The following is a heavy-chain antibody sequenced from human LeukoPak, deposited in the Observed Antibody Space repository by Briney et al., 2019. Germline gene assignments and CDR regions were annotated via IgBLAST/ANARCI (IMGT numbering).Heavy chain of an antibody. CDR3: ARTYSWSLSRFDY. CDR2: IYSGGGT. CDR1: GFTVSSNY. D-gene: IGHD3-16*02. Sequence: GGSLRLSCATSGFTVSSNYMTWVRQAPGKGLEWVSVIYSGGGTRYADSVRGRFTISRDNSKNTLYLQMNSLRAEDTAVYYCARTYSWSLSRFDYWGQGTLVTVSS. V-gene: IGHV3-66*01. J-gene: IGHJ4*02.